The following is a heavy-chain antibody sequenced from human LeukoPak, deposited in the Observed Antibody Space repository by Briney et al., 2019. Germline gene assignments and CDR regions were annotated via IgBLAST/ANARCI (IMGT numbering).Heavy chain of an antibody. Sequence: GGSLRLSCAASGFTLSSYWMSWVRQAPGKGQEWVADIKQDGSEKYYVDSVKGRFTISRDNAKNSLYLQMNSLRAEDTAVYYCARDCSSTSCYGYWGQGTLVTVSS. CDR3: ARDCSSTSCYGY. J-gene: IGHJ4*02. D-gene: IGHD2-2*01. V-gene: IGHV3-7*03. CDR2: IKQDGSEK. CDR1: GFTLSSYW.